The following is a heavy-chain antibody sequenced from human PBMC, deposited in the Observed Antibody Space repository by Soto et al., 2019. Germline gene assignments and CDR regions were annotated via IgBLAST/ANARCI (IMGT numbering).Heavy chain of an antibody. D-gene: IGHD6-13*01. CDR1: GYTFTGYY. CDR3: ARGQQQLLDQIPTEDYFQH. CDR2: INPNSGGT. V-gene: IGHV1-2*04. Sequence: QVQLVQSGAEVKKPGASVKVSCKASGYTFTGYYMHWVRQAPGQGLEWMGWINPNSGGTNYEQKFQGWVTMTRDTSISTASMELSRLRSDDTAVYYSARGQQQLLDQIPTEDYFQHWGQGTLVTVSS. J-gene: IGHJ1*01.